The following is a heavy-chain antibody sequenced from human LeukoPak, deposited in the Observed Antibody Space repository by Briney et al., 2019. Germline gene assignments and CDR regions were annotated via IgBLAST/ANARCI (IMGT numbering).Heavy chain of an antibody. CDR3: AGQSVLRFLEWLHDYGMDV. CDR1: GGTFSSYA. Sequence: ASVKVSCKASGGTFSSYAISWVRQAPGQGLEWMGGIIPIFGTANYAQKFQGRVTMTRDTSTSTVYMELSSLRSEDTAVYYCAGQSVLRFLEWLHDYGMDVWGQGTTVTVSS. V-gene: IGHV1-69*05. J-gene: IGHJ6*02. CDR2: IIPIFGTA. D-gene: IGHD3-3*01.